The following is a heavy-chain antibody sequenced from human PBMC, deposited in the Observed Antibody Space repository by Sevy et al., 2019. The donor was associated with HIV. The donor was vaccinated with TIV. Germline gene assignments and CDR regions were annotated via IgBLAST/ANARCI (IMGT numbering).Heavy chain of an antibody. D-gene: IGHD1-26*01. V-gene: IGHV3-30*04. Sequence: GGSLRLSCSASGINFRNSIFHWVRQAPGKGLEWVALMSFDGSIQYFGDSEMGRLTISIDDSKNTFYLQVNSLRVEDTAVYYCAREGETSGHAGAFDIWGQGTMVTVSS. CDR1: GINFRNSI. J-gene: IGHJ3*02. CDR2: MSFDGSIQ. CDR3: AREGETSGHAGAFDI.